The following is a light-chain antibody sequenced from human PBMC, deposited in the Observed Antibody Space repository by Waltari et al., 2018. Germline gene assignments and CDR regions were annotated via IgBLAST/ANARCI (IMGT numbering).Light chain of an antibody. Sequence: EIVLTQSPGTLSLSPGESATRSCRASQSVTRALAWYQQKPGQAPRLLIYGASNRATGIPDRFSGSGSGTDFSLTISSLEPEDFAVYYCQHYLRLPVTFGQGTKVEVK. CDR3: QHYLRLPVT. J-gene: IGKJ1*01. CDR1: QSVTRA. V-gene: IGKV3-20*01. CDR2: GAS.